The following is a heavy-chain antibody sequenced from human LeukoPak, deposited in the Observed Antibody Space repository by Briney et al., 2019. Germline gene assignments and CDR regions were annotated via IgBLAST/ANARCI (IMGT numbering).Heavy chain of an antibody. Sequence: GGSLRLSCAASGFTFSSYGMHWVRQAPGKGLEWVAVISYDGSNKYYADSVKGRFTISRDNSKNTLYLQMNSLRAEDTAVYYCARDPHSGYGSSGGFDCWGQGTLVTVSS. CDR1: GFTFSSYG. J-gene: IGHJ4*02. CDR3: ARDPHSGYGSSGGFDC. CDR2: ISYDGSNK. D-gene: IGHD3-22*01. V-gene: IGHV3-30*03.